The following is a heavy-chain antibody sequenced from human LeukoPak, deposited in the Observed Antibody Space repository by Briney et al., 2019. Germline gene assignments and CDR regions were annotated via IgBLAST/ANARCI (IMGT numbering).Heavy chain of an antibody. V-gene: IGHV3-21*04. Sequence: GGSLRLSCAASGFTFSSYSMNWVRQAPGKGLEWVSSISSSSSYIYYADSVKGRFTISGDNAKNSLYLQMNSLRAEDTAVYYCARDLLVRFGELLRDYYYYMDVWGKGTTVTISS. CDR3: ARDLLVRFGELLRDYYYYMDV. J-gene: IGHJ6*03. D-gene: IGHD3-10*01. CDR2: ISSSSSYI. CDR1: GFTFSSYS.